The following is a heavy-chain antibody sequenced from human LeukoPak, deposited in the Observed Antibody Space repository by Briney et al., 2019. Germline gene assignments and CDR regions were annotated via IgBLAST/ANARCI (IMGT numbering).Heavy chain of an antibody. V-gene: IGHV3-7*01. J-gene: IGHJ2*01. CDR2: IKQDGSEK. D-gene: IGHD3-10*01. CDR3: ARVRGVSLSVWYFDL. Sequence: PGGSLRLSCAASGFTFSSYWMSWVRQAPGKGLEWVANIKQDGSEKYYVDSVKGRFTVSRDNAKNSLYLQMDSLRAEDTAVYYCARVRGVSLSVWYFDLWGRGTPVTVSS. CDR1: GFTFSSYW.